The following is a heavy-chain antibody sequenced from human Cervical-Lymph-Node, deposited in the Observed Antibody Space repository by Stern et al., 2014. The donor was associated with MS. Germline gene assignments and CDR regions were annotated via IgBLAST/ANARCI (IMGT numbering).Heavy chain of an antibody. CDR3: ARDPSGYPPVLLYYGMDV. V-gene: IGHV1-18*01. CDR2: SSAYNGNT. Sequence: QVQLVQSGAEVEKPGASVKVTCKASGYTFTSYGISWMRKAPGQGLEWVGWSSAYNGNTNYAQKLQGRVTMTTDTSTSTAYMELRSLRSDDTAVYYCARDPSGYPPVLLYYGMDVWGQGTTVTVSS. J-gene: IGHJ6*02. CDR1: GYTFTSYG. D-gene: IGHD3-22*01.